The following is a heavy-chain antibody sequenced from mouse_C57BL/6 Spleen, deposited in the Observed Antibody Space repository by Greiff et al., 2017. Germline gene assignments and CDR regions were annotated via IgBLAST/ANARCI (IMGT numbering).Heavy chain of an antibody. V-gene: IGHV10-1*01. CDR3: VTTDYDSFYWYFDV. J-gene: IGHJ1*03. CDR2: IRSKSNNYAT. D-gene: IGHD2-4*01. CDR1: GFSFNTYA. Sequence: EVQRVESGGGLVQPKGSLKLSCAASGFSFNTYAMNWVRQAPGKGLEWVARIRSKSNNYATYYADSVKDRFTISRDDSESMLYLQMNNLKTEDTAMYYCVTTDYDSFYWYFDVWGTGTTVTVSS.